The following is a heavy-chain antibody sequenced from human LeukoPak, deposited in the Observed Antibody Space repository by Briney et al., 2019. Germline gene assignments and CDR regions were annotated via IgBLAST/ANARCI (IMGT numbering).Heavy chain of an antibody. CDR1: GYTFTSYG. D-gene: IGHD1-26*01. CDR2: ISAYNGNT. Sequence: ASVSVSCKPSGYTFTSYGIRWVRPAPGQWLGWMGWISAYNGNTNYAQKLQGRVTMTTDTSTSTAYMELRSLRSDDTAVYYCARGHPRQNFVGATSYNWFDPWGQGTLVTVSS. CDR3: ARGHPRQNFVGATSYNWFDP. V-gene: IGHV1-18*01. J-gene: IGHJ5*02.